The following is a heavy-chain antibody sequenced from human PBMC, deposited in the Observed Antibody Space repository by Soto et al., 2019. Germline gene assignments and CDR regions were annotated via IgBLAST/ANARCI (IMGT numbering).Heavy chain of an antibody. Sequence: SETLSLTCTVSGGSLSSYYWGWIRQSPGKGLEWIGSIFYSGSFNHNPSLKSRATISLDTSKNQFSLKPTSVTAADTAVYYCASFFYGDYGAGFEFWGQGTQVTVSS. D-gene: IGHD4-17*01. V-gene: IGHV4-59*01. CDR1: GGSLSSYY. CDR3: ASFFYGDYGAGFEF. J-gene: IGHJ4*02. CDR2: IFYSGSF.